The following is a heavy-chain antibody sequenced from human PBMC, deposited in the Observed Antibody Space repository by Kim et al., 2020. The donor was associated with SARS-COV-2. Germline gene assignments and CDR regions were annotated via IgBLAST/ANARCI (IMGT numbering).Heavy chain of an antibody. J-gene: IGHJ4*02. CDR2: IIPIFGTA. CDR3: ASSSRGYSYGPHYFDY. V-gene: IGHV1-69*13. Sequence: SVKVSCKASGGTFSSYAISWVRQAPGQGLEWMGGIIPIFGTANYAQKFQGRVTITADESTSTAYMELSSLRSEDTAVYYCASSSRGYSYGPHYFDYWGQGTLVTVSS. D-gene: IGHD5-18*01. CDR1: GGTFSSYA.